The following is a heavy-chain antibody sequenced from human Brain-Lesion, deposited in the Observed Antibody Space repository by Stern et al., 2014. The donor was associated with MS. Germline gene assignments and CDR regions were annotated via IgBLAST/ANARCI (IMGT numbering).Heavy chain of an antibody. CDR2: IQKDGTEK. V-gene: IGHV3-7*01. J-gene: IGHJ6*02. Sequence: EVQLVESGGGLVQPGGSLTISCTAAGFTFGNYWLTWVRQAPGKGLGWVANIQKDGTEKNYVDSVKGRFTISRDNARNSLYLQMNSLRVEDTALYYCARVYNTIYGIVTQRGSGMDVWGQGTTVIVSS. CDR3: ARVYNTIYGIVTQRGSGMDV. CDR1: GFTFGNYW. D-gene: IGHD3-3*01.